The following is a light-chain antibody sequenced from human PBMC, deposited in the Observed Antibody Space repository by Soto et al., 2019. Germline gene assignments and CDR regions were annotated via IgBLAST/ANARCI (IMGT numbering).Light chain of an antibody. Sequence: QSALIQPPSASGSPGQSVTITCTGTSSDVGSYNYVSWYQQHPGKAPKLIIYEVTKRPSGVPDRFSGSKSGNTASLSVSGLQAEDEADYYCCSYAGRNDVVFGTGTKLTVL. CDR1: SSDVGSYNY. CDR3: CSYAGRNDVV. CDR2: EVT. V-gene: IGLV2-8*01. J-gene: IGLJ3*02.